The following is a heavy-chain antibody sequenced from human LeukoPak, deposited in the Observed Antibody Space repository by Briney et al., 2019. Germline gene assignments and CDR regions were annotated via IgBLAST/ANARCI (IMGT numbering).Heavy chain of an antibody. J-gene: IGHJ4*02. D-gene: IGHD3-10*01. V-gene: IGHV4-59*01. CDR1: GGSISSYY. CDR3: ARYAPLLGPDY. Sequence: SETLSLTCTVSGGSISSYYWSWIRQPPGKGLEWIGYNYYSGSTNYNPSLKSRVTISVDTSKNQFSLKLSSVTAADTAVYYCARYAPLLGPDYWGQGTLVTVSS. CDR2: NYYSGST.